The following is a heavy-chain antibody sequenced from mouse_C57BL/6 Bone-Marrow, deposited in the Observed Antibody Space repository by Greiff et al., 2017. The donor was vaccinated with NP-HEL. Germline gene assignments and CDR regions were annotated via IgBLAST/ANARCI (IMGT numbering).Heavy chain of an antibody. CDR3: ARQGGYYGSSDWYFDV. J-gene: IGHJ1*03. CDR1: GFTFSDYY. CDR2: ISNGGGST. D-gene: IGHD1-1*01. V-gene: IGHV5-12*01. Sequence: EVQLVESGGGLVQPGGSLKLSCAASGFTFSDYYMYWVRQTPEKRLEWVAYISNGGGSTYYPDTVKGRFTISSDNAKNTLYLQMSRLKSEDTAMYYCARQGGYYGSSDWYFDVWGTGTTVTVSS.